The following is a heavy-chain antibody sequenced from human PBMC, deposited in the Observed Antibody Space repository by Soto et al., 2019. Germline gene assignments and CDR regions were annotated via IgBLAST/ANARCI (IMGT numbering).Heavy chain of an antibody. CDR3: ARESITMVRWVGMEG. CDR2: IWYDGSNK. J-gene: IGHJ6*02. V-gene: IGHV3-33*08. Sequence: GGSLRLSCAASGFTFSSYAMSWVRQAPGKGLEWVAVIWYDGSNKYYADSVKGRFTISRDNSKNTLYLQMNSLRAEDTAVYLCARESITMVRWVGMEGWGQGSTVTVAS. CDR1: GFTFSSYA. D-gene: IGHD3-10*01.